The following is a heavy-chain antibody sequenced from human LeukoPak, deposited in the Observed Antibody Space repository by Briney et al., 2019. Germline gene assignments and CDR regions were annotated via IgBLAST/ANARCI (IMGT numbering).Heavy chain of an antibody. D-gene: IGHD6-19*01. Sequence: PGGSLRLSCAASGFTFSNYAMTWVRQGPGKGLEWVSGISGSGDTTYYADSEKGRFTTSRDNFRNTLYLQMNSLTVADTAVYFCARESFTAVAGYLDYWGQGILVTVSS. CDR3: ARESFTAVAGYLDY. CDR2: ISGSGDTT. J-gene: IGHJ4*02. CDR1: GFTFSNYA. V-gene: IGHV3-23*01.